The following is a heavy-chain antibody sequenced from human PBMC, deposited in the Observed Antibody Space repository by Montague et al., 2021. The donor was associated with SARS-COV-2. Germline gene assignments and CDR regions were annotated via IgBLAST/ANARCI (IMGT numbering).Heavy chain of an antibody. J-gene: IGHJ3*01. CDR1: GGSITNNIDY. V-gene: IGHV4-39*02. D-gene: IGHD3-22*01. Sequence: SETLSLTCTVSGGSITNNIDYWAWIRQPPGKGLEWIGSIYYTGNTYYNPSLKSRVTISVVTSKNHFTLKLSSVIAAETAVYYCARLKRYFDSSGSPSAFDFGGQGTKVTVSS. CDR3: ARLKRYFDSSGSPSAFDF. CDR2: IYYTGNT.